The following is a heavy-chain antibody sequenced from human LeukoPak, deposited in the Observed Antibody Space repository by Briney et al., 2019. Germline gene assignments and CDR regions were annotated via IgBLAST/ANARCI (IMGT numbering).Heavy chain of an antibody. J-gene: IGHJ5*02. V-gene: IGHV1-69*05. CDR1: GGTFSSYA. CDR2: IIPIFGTA. CDR3: ARDRVRWFDP. Sequence: ASVKVSCKASGGTFSSYAISWVRQAPGQGLEWMGGIIPIFGTANYAQKFQGRVTITTDESTSTAYMELSSLRSEDTAVYYCARDRVRWFDPWGQGTLVTVSS.